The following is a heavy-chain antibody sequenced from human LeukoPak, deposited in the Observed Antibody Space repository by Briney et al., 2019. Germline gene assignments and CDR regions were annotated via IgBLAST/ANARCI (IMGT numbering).Heavy chain of an antibody. J-gene: IGHJ5*02. D-gene: IGHD6-13*01. CDR2: INPNSGGT. CDR3: AREDIAAAGFNWFDP. V-gene: IGHV1-2*04. Sequence: GASVKVSCKASGYTFTGCYMHWVRQAPGQGLEWMGWINPNSGGTNYAQKFQGWVTMTRDTSISTAYMELSRLRSDDTAVYYCAREDIAAAGFNWFDPWGQGTLVTVSS. CDR1: GYTFTGCY.